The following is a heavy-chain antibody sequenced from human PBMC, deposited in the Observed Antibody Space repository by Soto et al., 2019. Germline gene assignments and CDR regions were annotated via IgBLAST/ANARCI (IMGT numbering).Heavy chain of an antibody. CDR2: ISSSSSYI. CDR3: LTDYDEGGSFFNDTFDS. CDR1: GFTFSSYS. J-gene: IGHJ3*02. Sequence: EVQLVESGGGLVKPGGSLRLSCAASGFTFSSYSMNWVRQAPGKGLEWVSSISSSSSYIYYADSVKGRFTISRDNAKNSLYLQMNSLRGEDMAVYHCLTDYDEGGSFFNDTFDSWGQGTMVTV. D-gene: IGHD2-15*01. V-gene: IGHV3-21*01.